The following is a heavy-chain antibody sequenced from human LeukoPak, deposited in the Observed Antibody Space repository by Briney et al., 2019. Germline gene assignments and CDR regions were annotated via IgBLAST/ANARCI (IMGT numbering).Heavy chain of an antibody. J-gene: IGHJ4*02. CDR1: GDSIGTDTYY. Sequence: PSETLSLTCSVSGDSIGTDTYYWGWIRQPPGEGLEWIGTIYFSGSTYYSPSLKSRVTISVDTSKNQFSLNLTSVTAADTAVYYCARRIILTDFDYWGRGTLVTVAS. CDR2: IYFSGST. V-gene: IGHV4-39*01. D-gene: IGHD1-14*01. CDR3: ARRIILTDFDY.